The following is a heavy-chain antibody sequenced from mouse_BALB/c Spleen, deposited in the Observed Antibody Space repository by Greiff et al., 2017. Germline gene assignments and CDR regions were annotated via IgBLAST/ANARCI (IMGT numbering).Heavy chain of an antibody. CDR2: IWGDGST. V-gene: IGHV2-6-7*01. CDR1: GFSLTGYG. CDR3: ARDPLDEGVYYAMDY. J-gene: IGHJ4*01. Sequence: QVQLKESGPGLVAPSQSLSITCTVSGFSLTGYGVNWVRQPPGKGLEWLGMIWGDGSTDYNSALKSRLSISKDNSKSQVFLKMNSLQTDDTARYYCARDPLDEGVYYAMDYWGQGTSVTVSS.